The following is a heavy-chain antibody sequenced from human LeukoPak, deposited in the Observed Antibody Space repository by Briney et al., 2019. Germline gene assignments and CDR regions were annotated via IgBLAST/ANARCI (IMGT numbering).Heavy chain of an antibody. CDR2: IYYSGST. V-gene: IGHV4-59*08. J-gene: IGHJ4*02. CDR3: ARHPARYSYGSNFDY. Sequence: PSETLSLTCTVSGGSISNYYWSWIRQPPGKGLEWIGYIYYSGSTNHNPSLKSRVTISVDTSKNQFSLKLSSVTAADTAVYYCARHPARYSYGSNFDYWGQGTLVTVSS. D-gene: IGHD5-18*01. CDR1: GGSISNYY.